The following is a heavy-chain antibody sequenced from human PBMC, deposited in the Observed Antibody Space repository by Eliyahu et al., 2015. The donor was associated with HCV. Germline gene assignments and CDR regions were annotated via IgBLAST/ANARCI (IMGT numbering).Heavy chain of an antibody. D-gene: IGHD1-7*01. CDR2: ISSSSSYI. V-gene: IGHV3-21*01. Sequence: EVQLVESGGGXVKPGGSLXLSCXAXGFTFSSYSMNWVGQAPGKGLEWVSSISSSSSYIYYADSVKGRFTISRDNAKNSLYPQMNSLRAEDTAVYYCATHNWNYEFDYWGQGTLVTVSS. CDR1: GFTFSSYS. J-gene: IGHJ4*02. CDR3: ATHNWNYEFDY.